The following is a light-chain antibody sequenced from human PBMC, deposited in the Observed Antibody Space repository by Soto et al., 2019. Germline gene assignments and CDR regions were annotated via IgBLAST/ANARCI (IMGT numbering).Light chain of an antibody. J-gene: IGKJ1*01. V-gene: IGKV3-15*01. CDR1: QSVSNN. CDR3: QQYNNWPPWT. CDR2: GAS. Sequence: EIVMTQSPATLSVSPGERATLSCRASQSVSNNLAWYQQKAGQAPRLLIYGASTRATGIPARFSGSGSGTECTLTISGLQSEDFAVYYCQQYNNWPPWTGGQGTKVEIK.